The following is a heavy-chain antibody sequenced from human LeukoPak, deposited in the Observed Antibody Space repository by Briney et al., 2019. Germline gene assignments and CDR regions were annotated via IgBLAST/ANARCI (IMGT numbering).Heavy chain of an antibody. J-gene: IGHJ6*03. CDR1: GFTFSSYA. CDR2: ISSSSSTI. CDR3: AKYFSPPFGDQDYYYYMDV. Sequence: GGSLRLSCAASGFTFSSYAMSWVRQAPGKGLEWVSYISSSSSTIYYADSVKGRFTISRDNAKNSLYLQMNSLRAEDTAVYYCAKYFSPPFGDQDYYYYMDVWGKGTTVTVSS. V-gene: IGHV3-48*04. D-gene: IGHD3-3*01.